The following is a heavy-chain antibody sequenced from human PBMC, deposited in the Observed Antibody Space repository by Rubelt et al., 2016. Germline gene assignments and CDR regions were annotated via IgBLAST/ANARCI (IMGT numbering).Heavy chain of an antibody. Sequence: QVQLRESGPGLVKPSETLSLTCSVSGGSVSTGSYFWNWIRQPPGKGLEWIGYFYSGSTNYNSSLKSRVTISVDTSKSQFSLNRSAVTAADTAVYYCARDSQSGSYWSYYFENWGQGTLVTVSS. CDR2: FYSGST. CDR3: ARDSQSGSYWSYYFEN. CDR1: GGSVSTGSYF. D-gene: IGHD1-26*01. V-gene: IGHV4-61*01. J-gene: IGHJ4*02.